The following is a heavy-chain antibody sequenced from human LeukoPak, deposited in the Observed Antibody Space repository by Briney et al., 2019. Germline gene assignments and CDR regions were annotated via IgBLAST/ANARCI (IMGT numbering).Heavy chain of an antibody. Sequence: SETLSLTCTVSGGSISSSSYYWGWIRQPPGKGLEWIGSIYYSGSTYYNPSLKTRVTVSLDTSKNQFSLNLISVTAADTAVYYCARVRRDGYKNSNDAFDIWGQGTMVTVSS. CDR2: IYYSGST. D-gene: IGHD5-24*01. V-gene: IGHV4-39*07. J-gene: IGHJ3*02. CDR1: GGSISSSSYY. CDR3: ARVRRDGYKNSNDAFDI.